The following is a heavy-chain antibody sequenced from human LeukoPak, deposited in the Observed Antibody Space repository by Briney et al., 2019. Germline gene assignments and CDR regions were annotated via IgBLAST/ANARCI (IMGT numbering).Heavy chain of an antibody. Sequence: GGSLRLSCATSGFSFNRRGMNWVRQPPGKGLEWVSYISPRSETIFYAESVQGRFAVSRDDAKGSLYLQMHTLRVEDTAVYYCARIDGPTVFTYYMDLWGKGTTVTV. CDR2: ISPRSETI. V-gene: IGHV3-48*04. D-gene: IGHD3-16*01. J-gene: IGHJ6*03. CDR3: ARIDGPTVFTYYMDL. CDR1: GFSFNRRG.